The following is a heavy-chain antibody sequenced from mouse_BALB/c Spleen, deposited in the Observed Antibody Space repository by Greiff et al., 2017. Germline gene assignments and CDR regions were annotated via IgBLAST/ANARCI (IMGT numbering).Heavy chain of an antibody. CDR2: ISSGGGST. CDR3: ARFITSRAMDY. D-gene: IGHD1-1*01. Sequence: EVKLVESGGGLVKPGGSLKLSCAASGFAFSSYDMSWVRQTPEKRLEWVAYISSGGGSTYYPDTVKGRFTISRDNAKNTLYLQMSSLKSEDTAMYYCARFITSRAMDYWGQGTSVTVSS. J-gene: IGHJ4*01. V-gene: IGHV5-12-1*01. CDR1: GFAFSSYD.